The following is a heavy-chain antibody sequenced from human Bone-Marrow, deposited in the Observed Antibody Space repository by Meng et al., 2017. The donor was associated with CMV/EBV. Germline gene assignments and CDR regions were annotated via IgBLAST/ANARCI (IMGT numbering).Heavy chain of an antibody. CDR1: GFSLSTSGVG. V-gene: IGHV2-5*01. J-gene: IGHJ6*02. Sequence: PTLVKPTQTLTLTCTFSGFSLSTSGVGVGWIRQPPGKALEWLALIYWNDDKRYSPSLKSRLTITKDTSKNQVVLTMTNMDPVDTATYYCAHRPTGYSSSWYGGYYYYYYGMDVWGQGTTVTVSS. D-gene: IGHD6-13*01. CDR3: AHRPTGYSSSWYGGYYYYYYGMDV. CDR2: IYWNDDK.